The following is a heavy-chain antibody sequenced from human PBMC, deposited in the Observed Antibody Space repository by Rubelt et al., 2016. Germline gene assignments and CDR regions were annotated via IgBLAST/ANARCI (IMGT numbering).Heavy chain of an antibody. CDR1: GFTFSIYA. D-gene: IGHD6-13*01. J-gene: IGHJ4*02. V-gene: IGHV3-23*01. Sequence: EVHLLESGGGLIQPGGSLRLSCAASGFTFSIYAMTWVRQAPGKGLEWVSGINDSGGSTYYADSVKGRFTISRDNSKTTLYLQMNSLRAEDTAVYYCAKSGYNSHHYFNSWGQGTLVTVSS. CDR3: AKSGYNSHHYFNS. CDR2: INDSGGST.